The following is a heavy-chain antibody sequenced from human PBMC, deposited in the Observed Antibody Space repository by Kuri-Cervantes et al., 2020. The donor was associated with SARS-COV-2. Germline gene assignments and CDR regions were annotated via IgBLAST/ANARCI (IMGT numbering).Heavy chain of an antibody. D-gene: IGHD3-3*01. Sequence: SETLSLTCTVSGAAISSGGYYWGWIRQHPEKGLEWIGYIYYNGNTYYNPSLESRLTITLDTSKNQFSLKLTSVTAADTAAYYCMRGTPPLEWLYTGMDVWGQGTTVTVSS. CDR2: IYYNGNT. V-gene: IGHV4-31*03. J-gene: IGHJ6*02. CDR3: MRGTPPLEWLYTGMDV. CDR1: GAAISSGGYY.